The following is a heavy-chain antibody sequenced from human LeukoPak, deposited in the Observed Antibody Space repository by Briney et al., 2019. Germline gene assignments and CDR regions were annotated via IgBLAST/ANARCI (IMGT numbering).Heavy chain of an antibody. CDR3: ARVETSIVVVPAAITRFSYYYYMDV. Sequence: PGGSLRLSCAASGFTFSNYAMSWVRQAPGKGLEWVSAISSSRGKTYYADSVKGRFTISRDNSKNTLYLQMNSLRAEDTAVYYCARVETSIVVVPAAITRFSYYYYMDVWGKGTTVTVSS. CDR1: GFTFSNYA. D-gene: IGHD2-2*01. CDR2: ISSSRGKT. J-gene: IGHJ6*03. V-gene: IGHV3-23*01.